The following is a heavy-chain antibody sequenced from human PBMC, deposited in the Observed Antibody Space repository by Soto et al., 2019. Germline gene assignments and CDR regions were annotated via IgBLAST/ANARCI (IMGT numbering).Heavy chain of an antibody. CDR2: INMDGSST. D-gene: IGHD4-4*01. CDR3: ARGPRGLYGNDY. CDR1: GFTFSSDW. V-gene: IGHV3-74*01. Sequence: GGSLRLSCAASGFTFSSDWMHWVRQAAGKGLVWVSRINMDGSSTNYADSVKGRFTISRDNAKNTLYLQMNSLRADDTAVYYCARGPRGLYGNDYWGQGALVTVSS. J-gene: IGHJ4*02.